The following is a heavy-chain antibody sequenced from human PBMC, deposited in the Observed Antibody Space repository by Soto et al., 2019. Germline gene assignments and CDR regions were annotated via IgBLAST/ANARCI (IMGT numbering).Heavy chain of an antibody. CDR1: GFTFRYYA. J-gene: IGHJ4*02. D-gene: IGHD6-6*01. CDR2: FSAGSGMA. V-gene: IGHV3-23*01. Sequence: VQLLESGGGLAQPGGSLRLSCAASGFTFRYYALAWVRQAPGKGLEWVSSFSAGSGMAYYANSVRGRFTMSRDISENMLYLQMNSLSADDTAVYYCAKGISSSSGDFDYWGQGTLVTVSS. CDR3: AKGISSSSGDFDY.